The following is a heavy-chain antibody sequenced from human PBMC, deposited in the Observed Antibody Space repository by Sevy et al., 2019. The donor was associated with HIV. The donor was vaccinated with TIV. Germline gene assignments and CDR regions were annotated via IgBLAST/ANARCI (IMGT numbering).Heavy chain of an antibody. CDR3: ARLLLGVTVGGYYYGMDV. V-gene: IGHV5-51*01. J-gene: IGHJ6*02. Sequence: GESLKISCKGAGDTFPNFWIGWVRQMPGKGLEWMGLIYPDDSDTRYNPAFQGQVTISVDKSISTAYLQWSSLKASDSAIYYCARLLLGVTVGGYYYGMDVWGQGTTVTVSS. CDR2: IYPDDSDT. D-gene: IGHD3-10*01. CDR1: GDTFPNFW.